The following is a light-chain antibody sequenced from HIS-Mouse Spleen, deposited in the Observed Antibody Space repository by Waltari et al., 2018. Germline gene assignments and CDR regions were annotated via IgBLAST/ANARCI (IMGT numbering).Light chain of an antibody. CDR1: SSNIGRNT. V-gene: IGLV1-44*01. Sequence: QSVLTQPPSASGTTGQRVTISCSGSSSNIGRNTVNWYQQLPGPAPKLLIYSNKRRPSGVPDRFSGSKSGTSASLAISGLQSEDEADYYCAAWDDSLNGYVFGTGTKVTVL. J-gene: IGLJ1*01. CDR2: SNK. CDR3: AAWDDSLNGYV.